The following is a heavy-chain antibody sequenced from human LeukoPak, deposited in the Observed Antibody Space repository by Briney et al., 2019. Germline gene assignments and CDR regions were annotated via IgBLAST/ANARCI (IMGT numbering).Heavy chain of an antibody. Sequence: SQTLSLTCTVSGASISSGSYYWSWIRQPAGKGLEWIGRIYTSGSTNYNPSLKSRVTISVDTSKNQFSLKLSSVTAADTAVYYCARVNGIPVAGDGMDVWGQGTTVTVSS. J-gene: IGHJ6*02. V-gene: IGHV4-61*02. D-gene: IGHD6-19*01. CDR2: IYTSGST. CDR3: ARVNGIPVAGDGMDV. CDR1: GASISSGSYY.